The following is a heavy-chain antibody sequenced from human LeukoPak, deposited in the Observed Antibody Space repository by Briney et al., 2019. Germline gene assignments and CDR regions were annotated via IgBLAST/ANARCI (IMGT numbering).Heavy chain of an antibody. D-gene: IGHD5-12*01. CDR3: AREVATITVAAAGGIDY. J-gene: IGHJ4*02. V-gene: IGHV1-18*01. CDR1: GYTFTTYG. CDR2: ISTYDDNI. Sequence: ASVKVSCKASGYTFTTYGLSWVRQAPGQGLEWLGWISTYDDNIKYAQSLQGRVTMTTDTSTSTAYMELRSLRSDDTAVYYCAREVATITVAAAGGIDYWGQGTLVTVSS.